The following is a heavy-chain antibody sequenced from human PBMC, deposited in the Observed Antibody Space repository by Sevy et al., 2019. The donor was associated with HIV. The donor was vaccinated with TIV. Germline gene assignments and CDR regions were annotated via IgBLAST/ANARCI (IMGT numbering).Heavy chain of an antibody. V-gene: IGHV3-74*01. Sequence: GGSLRLSCAASGLVFSDYWMHWVRQIPGKGLVWVSRIGPDGSSATYADSVKGRITISRDNTKNTLYLQMSSLRVEDTAVYYCVRVRNPRGFSAYDYWGQGTLVTVSS. CDR3: VRVRNPRGFSAYDY. D-gene: IGHD5-12*01. CDR1: GLVFSDYW. CDR2: IGPDGSSA. J-gene: IGHJ4*02.